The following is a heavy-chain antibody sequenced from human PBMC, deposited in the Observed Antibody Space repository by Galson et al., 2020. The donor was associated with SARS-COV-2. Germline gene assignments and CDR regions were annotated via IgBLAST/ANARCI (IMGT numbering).Heavy chain of an antibody. CDR2: ISYDGSNK. Sequence: GESLKISCAASGFTFSSYGMHWVRQAPGKGLEWVAVISYDGSNKYYADSVKGRFTISRDNSKNTLYLQMNSLRAEDTAVYYCYSSAYYYDSSGYYYDYWGQGTLVTVSS. D-gene: IGHD3-22*01. CDR1: GFTFSSYG. J-gene: IGHJ4*02. V-gene: IGHV3-30*03. CDR3: YSSAYYYDSSGYYYDY.